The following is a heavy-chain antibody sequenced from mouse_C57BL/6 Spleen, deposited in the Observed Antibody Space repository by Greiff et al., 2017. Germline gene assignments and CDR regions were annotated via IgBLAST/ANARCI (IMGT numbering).Heavy chain of an antibody. V-gene: IGHV1-69*01. CDR2: IDPSDSYT. CDR3: ARGCITTVVAEGFAY. J-gene: IGHJ3*01. CDR1: GYTFTSYW. Sequence: QVQLQQPGAELVMPGASVKLSCKASGYTFTSYWMHWVKQRPGQGLEWIGEIDPSDSYTNYNQKFKGKSTLPVDKSSSTAYMQLSSLTSEDSAVYYCARGCITTVVAEGFAYWGQGTLVTVSA. D-gene: IGHD1-1*01.